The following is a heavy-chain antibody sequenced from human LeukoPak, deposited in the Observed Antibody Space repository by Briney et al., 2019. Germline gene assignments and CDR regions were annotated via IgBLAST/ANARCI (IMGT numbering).Heavy chain of an antibody. D-gene: IGHD3-9*01. CDR1: GGSFSGYY. Sequence: SETLSLACAVYGGSFSGYYWNWIRQPPGKGLEWIGEVNHSGSTNYSPSLKSRVTISVDTSKNQFSLKLSSVTAADTAVYYCARYYDILTGYFAIDYWGQGTLVTVSA. V-gene: IGHV4-34*01. CDR2: VNHSGST. J-gene: IGHJ4*02. CDR3: ARYYDILTGYFAIDY.